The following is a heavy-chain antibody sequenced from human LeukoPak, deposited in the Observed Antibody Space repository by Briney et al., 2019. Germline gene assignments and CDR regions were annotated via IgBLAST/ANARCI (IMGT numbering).Heavy chain of an antibody. CDR2: TYNRPKWYA. D-gene: IGHD3-10*01. Sequence: SQTLSLTCAISGDSVSSSSAAWSWIRQSPSRGLEWLGRTYNRPKWYADYALSVKSRITINPDTSKNQFSLHLNSVTPEDTAVYYCARDNDYGSGSYPLSSWGQGNLVTVSS. CDR1: GDSVSSSSAA. CDR3: ARDNDYGSGSYPLSS. J-gene: IGHJ4*02. V-gene: IGHV6-1*01.